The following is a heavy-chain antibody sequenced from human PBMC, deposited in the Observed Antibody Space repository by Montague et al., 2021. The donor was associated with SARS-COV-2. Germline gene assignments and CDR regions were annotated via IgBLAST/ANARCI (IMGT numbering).Heavy chain of an antibody. J-gene: IGHJ1*01. V-gene: IGHV4-39*07. D-gene: IGHD1-1*01. Sequence: SETLSLTCTVSGGSISVSSYYWVWIRQPPGKGLEWIGSIYYGGTADYNPSLKSQVTISVDTSNNQFSLKLTSLTAADTAVYSCASSPLRTSGANWYDKYFQHWGQGTRVTVSS. CDR1: GGSISVSSYY. CDR2: IYYGGTA. CDR3: ASSPLRTSGANWYDKYFQH.